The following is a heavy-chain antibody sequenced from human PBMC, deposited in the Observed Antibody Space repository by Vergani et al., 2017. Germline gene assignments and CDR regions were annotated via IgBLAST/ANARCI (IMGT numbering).Heavy chain of an antibody. CDR1: GGSISSYY. CDR2: IYYSGST. J-gene: IGHJ4*02. CDR3: ARDTRYYYGSGSLGVFDY. Sequence: QVQLQESGPGLVKPSETLSLTCTVSGGSISSYYWSWIRQPPGKGLEWIGYIYYSGSTNYNPSLKSRVTISVDTSKNQFSLKLSSVTAADTAVYYCARDTRYYYGSGSLGVFDYCGQGTLVTVSS. V-gene: IGHV4-59*01. D-gene: IGHD3-10*01.